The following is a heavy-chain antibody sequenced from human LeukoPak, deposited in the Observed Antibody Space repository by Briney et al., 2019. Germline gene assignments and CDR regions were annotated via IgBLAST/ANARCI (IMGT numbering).Heavy chain of an antibody. CDR1: GFTFSSYE. D-gene: IGHD1-26*01. J-gene: IGHJ4*02. Sequence: GGSLRLSCAASGFTFSSYEMNWVRQAPGKGLEWVSYISSSGSTIYYADSVKGRFTISRDNSKNTLYLQMNSLRAEDTAVYYCAKGDIVGASRYYFDYWGQGTLVTVSS. CDR3: AKGDIVGASRYYFDY. CDR2: ISSSGSTI. V-gene: IGHV3-48*03.